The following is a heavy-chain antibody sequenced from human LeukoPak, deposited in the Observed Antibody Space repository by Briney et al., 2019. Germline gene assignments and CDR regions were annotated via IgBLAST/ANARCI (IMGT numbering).Heavy chain of an antibody. Sequence: PGGSLRLSCAASGFTFSSSDMHWVRQAPGKGLEWVSYISSSGGTIYYADSVKGRFTISRDNAKNSLYLQMNSLRAEDTAVYYCAELGITMIGGVWGKGTTVTISS. V-gene: IGHV3-48*03. CDR2: ISSSGGTI. CDR1: GFTFSSSD. CDR3: AELGITMIGGV. J-gene: IGHJ6*04. D-gene: IGHD3-10*02.